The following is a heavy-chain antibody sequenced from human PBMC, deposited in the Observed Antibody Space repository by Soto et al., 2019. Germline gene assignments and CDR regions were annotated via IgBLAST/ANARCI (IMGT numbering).Heavy chain of an antibody. V-gene: IGHV3-33*01. CDR2: IWYDGSNK. Sequence: GGSLRLSCAASGFTFSSYGMHWVRQAPGKGLEWVAVIWYDGSNKYYADSVKGRFTISRDNSKNMLYLQMNSLRAEDTAVYYCARGQNSLYMDVWGKGTTVTVSS. CDR1: GFTFSSYG. J-gene: IGHJ6*03. CDR3: ARGQNSLYMDV. D-gene: IGHD6-13*01.